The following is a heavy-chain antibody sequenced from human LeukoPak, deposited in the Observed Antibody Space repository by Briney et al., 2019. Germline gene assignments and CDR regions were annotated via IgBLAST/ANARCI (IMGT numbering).Heavy chain of an antibody. CDR3: ARVRETMIVVAELDY. CDR2: ISAYNGNT. V-gene: IGHV1-18*01. J-gene: IGHJ4*02. CDR1: GYTFTSYG. Sequence: ASVKVSCKASGYTFTSYGISWVRQAPGQGLEWMGWISAYNGNTNYAQKLQGRVTMTTDTSTSTAHMELRSLRSDDTAVYYCARVRETMIVVAELDYWGQGTLVTVSS. D-gene: IGHD3-22*01.